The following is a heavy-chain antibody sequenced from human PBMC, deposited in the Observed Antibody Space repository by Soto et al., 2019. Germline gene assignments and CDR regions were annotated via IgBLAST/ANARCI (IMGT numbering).Heavy chain of an antibody. D-gene: IGHD3-22*01. Sequence: EVQLVESGGGLVQPGRFLRLSCAASGFTFDDYAMHWVRQAPGKGLEWVSGISWNSGSLDYTDSMQGRLTISRENAKNSLYLQMNSLRHEDTAIYYCASSHYDTIGNFGAFDIWGQGTMVTVSS. CDR2: ISWNSGSL. J-gene: IGHJ3*02. CDR1: GFTFDDYA. CDR3: ASSHYDTIGNFGAFDI. V-gene: IGHV3-9*01.